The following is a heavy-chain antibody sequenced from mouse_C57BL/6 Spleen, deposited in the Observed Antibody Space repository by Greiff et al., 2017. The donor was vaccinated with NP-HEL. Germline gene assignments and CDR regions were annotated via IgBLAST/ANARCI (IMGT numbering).Heavy chain of an antibody. Sequence: QVQLQQPGAELVMPGASVKLSCKASGYTFTSYWMHWVKQRPGQGLEWIGEIDPSDSYTNYNQKFKGKSTLTVDKSSRTAYMQLSSLTSEDSAVYYCARRGNYYGSSYGGFAYWGQGTLVTVSA. CDR3: ARRGNYYGSSYGGFAY. J-gene: IGHJ3*01. CDR1: GYTFTSYW. CDR2: IDPSDSYT. D-gene: IGHD1-1*01. V-gene: IGHV1-69*01.